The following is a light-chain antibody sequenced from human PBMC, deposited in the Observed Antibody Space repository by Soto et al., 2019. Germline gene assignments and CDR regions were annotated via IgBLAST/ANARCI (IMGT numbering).Light chain of an antibody. Sequence: QSALTQPPSASGSPGQSVTISCTGTSSDVGFYNYVSWYQQHPGKAPKLMLYEVSKRPSGVPDRFSGSKSGNTASLTVSGLQAEDEADYYCSSYAGTNNLGVFGGGTKLTVL. CDR1: SSDVGFYNY. J-gene: IGLJ2*01. CDR3: SSYAGTNNLGV. V-gene: IGLV2-8*01. CDR2: EVS.